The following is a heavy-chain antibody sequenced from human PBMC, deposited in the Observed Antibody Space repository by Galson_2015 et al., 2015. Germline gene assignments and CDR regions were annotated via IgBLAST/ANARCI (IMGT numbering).Heavy chain of an antibody. V-gene: IGHV6-1*01. Sequence: SGDSVSSNSAAWNWIRHSPSRGLEWLGRTYYRSKWYNDYAVSVRSRITINPDTSKNQFSLQLRSVTPDDTAVYYCAREGYYDSSGYSNWGQGTLVTVSS. D-gene: IGHD3-22*01. CDR3: AREGYYDSSGYSN. CDR1: GDSVSSNSAA. J-gene: IGHJ4*02. CDR2: TYYRSKWYN.